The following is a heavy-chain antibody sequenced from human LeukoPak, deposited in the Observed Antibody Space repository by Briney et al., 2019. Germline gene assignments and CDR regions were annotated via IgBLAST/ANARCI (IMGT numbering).Heavy chain of an antibody. CDR1: GFTVSSNS. CDR2: IYSGTI. V-gene: IGHV3-53*01. D-gene: IGHD4-23*01. J-gene: IGHJ4*02. CDR3: ARRAGVYSHPYDY. Sequence: GGSLRLSCTVSGFTVSSNSMSWVRQAPGKGLEWVSFIYSGTIHYSDSVKGRFTISRDNSKNTLYLQMNSLRAEDTAVYYCARRAGVYSHPYDYWGQGTLVTVSS.